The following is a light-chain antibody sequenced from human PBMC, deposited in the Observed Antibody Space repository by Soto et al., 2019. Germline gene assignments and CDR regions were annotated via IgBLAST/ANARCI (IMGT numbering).Light chain of an antibody. Sequence: QSALTQPASVSGSPGQSITISCTGTSIDVGGYNYVSWYQQHPGKAPKLMIYDVSNRPSGLSNRFSGSKSGNTASLTTSGLQAEDEADYYCSSYTSSSTPYVFGTGTKVTVL. CDR2: DVS. CDR3: SSYTSSSTPYV. V-gene: IGLV2-14*03. CDR1: SIDVGGYNY. J-gene: IGLJ1*01.